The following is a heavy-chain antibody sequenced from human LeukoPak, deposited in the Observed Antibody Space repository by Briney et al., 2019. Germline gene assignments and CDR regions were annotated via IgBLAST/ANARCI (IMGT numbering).Heavy chain of an antibody. J-gene: IGHJ4*02. CDR1: GYTFTGYY. V-gene: IGHV1-2*06. D-gene: IGHD3-9*01. Sequence: ASVKVSCKASGYTFTGYYMHWVRQAPGQGLQWMGRINPNSGGTNYAQKFQGRVTMTRDTSISTAYMELSRLRSDDTAVYYCARDPEGLRYFDWLLTFDYWGQGTLVTVSS. CDR3: ARDPEGLRYFDWLLTFDY. CDR2: INPNSGGT.